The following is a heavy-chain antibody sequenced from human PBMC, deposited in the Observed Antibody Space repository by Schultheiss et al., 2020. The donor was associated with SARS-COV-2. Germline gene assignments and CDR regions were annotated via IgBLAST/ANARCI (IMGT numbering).Heavy chain of an antibody. D-gene: IGHD6-13*01. V-gene: IGHV3-30*03. Sequence: GESLKISCAASGFTFSSYSMNWVRQAPGKGLEWVAVISYDGSNKYYADSVKGRFTISRDNSKNTLYLQMNSLRAEDTAVYYCASLVPNTIAAADSSYWGQGTLVTVSS. CDR2: ISYDGSNK. J-gene: IGHJ4*02. CDR3: ASLVPNTIAAADSSY. CDR1: GFTFSSYS.